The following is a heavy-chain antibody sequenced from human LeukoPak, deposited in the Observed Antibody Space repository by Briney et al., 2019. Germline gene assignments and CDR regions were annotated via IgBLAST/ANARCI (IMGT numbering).Heavy chain of an antibody. CDR1: GFTFNNYG. D-gene: IGHD3-22*01. Sequence: GGSLRLSCAASGFTFNNYGMNWVRQAPGKGLEWVSYISGSSRTIYYADSVKGRFTISRDNAKNSLHLQINSLRDEDTAVYYCAIRGYYDTTYAYDYHAMDVWGQGTAVTVSS. J-gene: IGHJ6*02. V-gene: IGHV3-48*02. CDR2: ISGSSRTI. CDR3: AIRGYYDTTYAYDYHAMDV.